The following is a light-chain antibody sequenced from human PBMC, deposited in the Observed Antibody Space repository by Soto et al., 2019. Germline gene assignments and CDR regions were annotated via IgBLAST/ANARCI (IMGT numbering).Light chain of an antibody. CDR1: SSDVDNYNH. J-gene: IGLJ2*01. V-gene: IGLV2-14*01. CDR3: SSYTSSTTLV. Sequence: QSALTQPASVSGSPGQSITISCTRTSSDVDNYNHVSWYQQHPGKAPKLMIYDVSNRPSGVSNRFSGSKSGNTASLTISGLQAEDDADYYCSSYTSSTTLVFGGGTKLTVL. CDR2: DVS.